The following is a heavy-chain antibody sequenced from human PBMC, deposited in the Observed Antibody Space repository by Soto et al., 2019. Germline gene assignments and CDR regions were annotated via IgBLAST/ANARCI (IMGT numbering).Heavy chain of an antibody. CDR2: ISYDGSNK. D-gene: IGHD2-15*01. J-gene: IGHJ6*02. CDR3: TKTEGIVVLVAGINQFGMDV. CDR1: GFTFSNCG. Sequence: QVQLVESGGGVVQPGRSLRLSCAASGFTFSNCGMHWVRQAPGKGLEWVAVISYDGSNKYYADSVKGRFTISRDNFKNTVFLEMNSLRAEDTAVYYWTKTEGIVVLVAGINQFGMDVWGQGTTVIVSS. V-gene: IGHV3-30*18.